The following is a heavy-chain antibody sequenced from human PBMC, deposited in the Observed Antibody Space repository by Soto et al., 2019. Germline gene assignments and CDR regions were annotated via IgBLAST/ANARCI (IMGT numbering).Heavy chain of an antibody. CDR1: GFTFSNYA. J-gene: IGHJ4*02. Sequence: EVQLLDSGGCLVQPGGSLRLSCAASGFTFSNYAMTWVRQGPGKGLERGSGISGSGGRAYYADSVKGRFTISRDNSKSTLYLQMNSLRAEDTAVYYCAKAYFVWSSEQPYYFDYWGQGTLVTVSS. CDR2: ISGSGGRA. D-gene: IGHD3-16*01. CDR3: AKAYFVWSSEQPYYFDY. V-gene: IGHV3-23*01.